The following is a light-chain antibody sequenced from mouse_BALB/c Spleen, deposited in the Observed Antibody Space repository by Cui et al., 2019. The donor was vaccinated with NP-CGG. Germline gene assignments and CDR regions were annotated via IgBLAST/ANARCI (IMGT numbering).Light chain of an antibody. CDR2: GTH. V-gene: IGLV1*01. Sequence: QAVVTQESALTTSPGETVTLTCRSSNGAVTTSNYANWVQEKPDHLFTGLIGGTHNRAPGVPARFSGSLIGDKAALTITWAQTEDEAIYFCALWYSNHWVFGGGTKLTVL. J-gene: IGLJ1*01. CDR1: NGAVTTSNY. CDR3: ALWYSNHWV.